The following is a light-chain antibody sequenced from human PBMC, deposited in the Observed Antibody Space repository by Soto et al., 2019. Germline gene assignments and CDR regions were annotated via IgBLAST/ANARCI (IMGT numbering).Light chain of an antibody. V-gene: IGLV1-40*01. Sequence: QSVLTQPPSVSGAPGQRVTISCTGSSSNIGAGYDVHWYQQVPGTAPKFLIYGNSNRPSGVPDRFSGSKSGTSASLAITGLQAEDEADYYCQSYDTSLTGSYVFGTGTKVTVL. CDR2: GNS. J-gene: IGLJ1*01. CDR1: SSNIGAGYD. CDR3: QSYDTSLTGSYV.